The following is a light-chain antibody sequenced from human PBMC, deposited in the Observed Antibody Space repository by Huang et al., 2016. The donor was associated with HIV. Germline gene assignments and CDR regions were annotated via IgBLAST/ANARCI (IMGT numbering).Light chain of an antibody. CDR2: GAS. V-gene: IGKV3-20*01. CDR3: QQYDTSPYT. Sequence: DIVLTQSPVTLSLSPGDGATLSCWASQSVNSDYFAWYQQRPGQAPRLVIYGASNRATGIPDRFSVSGSETDFTLTISRLEPEDFAVYYCQQYDTSPYTFGQGTKLEIK. CDR1: QSVNSDY. J-gene: IGKJ2*01.